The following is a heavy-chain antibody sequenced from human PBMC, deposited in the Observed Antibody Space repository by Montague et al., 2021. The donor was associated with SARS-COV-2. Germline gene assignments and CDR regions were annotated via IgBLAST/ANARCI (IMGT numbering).Heavy chain of an antibody. J-gene: IGHJ4*02. Sequence: SETLSLTCTVSDGSISGSYWSWIRQPPGKGLEWIGYIHYTGGTSYNPSLKSRVTISVETSRNHFSLNLNSVTAADTAVYYCAKYGKSVVVANAWGYYDYWGQGMLVTVAS. V-gene: IGHV4-59*01. CDR1: DGSISGSY. D-gene: IGHD2-15*01. CDR2: IHYTGGT. CDR3: AKYGKSVVVANAWGYYDY.